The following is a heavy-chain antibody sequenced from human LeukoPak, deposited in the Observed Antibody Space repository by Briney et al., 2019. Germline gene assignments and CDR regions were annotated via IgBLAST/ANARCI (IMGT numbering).Heavy chain of an antibody. D-gene: IGHD3-22*01. J-gene: IGHJ4*02. CDR2: IIPIFGTA. CDR3: AREWYDSSGYYREYYFDY. V-gene: IGHV1-69*05. Sequence: SVKVSCKASGGTFSSYAISWVRQAPGQGREWMGRIIPIFGTANYAQKFQGRVTITTDESTSTAYMELSSLRSEDTAVYYCAREWYDSSGYYREYYFDYWGQGTLVTVSS. CDR1: GGTFSSYA.